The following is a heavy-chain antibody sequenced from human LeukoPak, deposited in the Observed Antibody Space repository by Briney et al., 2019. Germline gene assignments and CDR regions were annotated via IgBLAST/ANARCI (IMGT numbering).Heavy chain of an antibody. CDR3: WVPIAVAGLEGIDY. CDR1: GFTFSAYA. V-gene: IGHV3-64D*06. CDR2: ISSNGGST. J-gene: IGHJ4*02. D-gene: IGHD6-19*01. Sequence: GGSLRLSCSASGFTFSAYAMHWVRQAPGKGLEYVSAISSNGGSTYYADSVKGRFTISRDNSRNTLYLRMSSLRVEDTAVYYCWVPIAVAGLEGIDYWGQGTLVTASS.